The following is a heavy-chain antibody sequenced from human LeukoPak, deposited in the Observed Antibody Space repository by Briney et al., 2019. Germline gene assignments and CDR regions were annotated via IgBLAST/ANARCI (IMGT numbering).Heavy chain of an antibody. CDR2: INPNSGVT. Sequence: ASVKVSCKASGYTFTGYYMHWVRQAPGQGLEWMGWINPNSGVTNYAQKFQGRVTLTRDTSISTAYMELSRLRSDDTAMFYCARAPALHDAFDIWGQGTMVTVSS. J-gene: IGHJ3*02. D-gene: IGHD4-11*01. CDR3: ARAPALHDAFDI. CDR1: GYTFTGYY. V-gene: IGHV1-2*02.